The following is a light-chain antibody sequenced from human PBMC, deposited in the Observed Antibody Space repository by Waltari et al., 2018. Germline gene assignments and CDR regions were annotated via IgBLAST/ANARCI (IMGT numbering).Light chain of an antibody. CDR3: GTWDSGLSGGV. CDR2: ENN. CDR1: SFHIGNNY. Sequence: QSVLTQPPSVSAAPGQKVTISCSGSSFHIGNNYLSWYQQVPGTAPKLLIYENNKRPSGIPDRFSGSKSGTSATLGITGLQTGDEADYYCGTWDSGLSGGVFGGGTKLTVL. V-gene: IGLV1-51*02. J-gene: IGLJ3*02.